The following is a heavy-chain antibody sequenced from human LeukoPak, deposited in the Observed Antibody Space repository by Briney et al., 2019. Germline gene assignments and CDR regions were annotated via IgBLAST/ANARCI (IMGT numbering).Heavy chain of an antibody. CDR3: AKDRGWLQSNQYYYYGMDV. Sequence: GGSLRLSCAASGFIFSSYAMHWVRQAPGKGLEWVSAISGSGGSTYYADSVKGRFTISRDNSKNTLYLQMNSLRAEDTAVYYCAKDRGWLQSNQYYYYGMDVWGQGTTVTVSS. J-gene: IGHJ6*02. CDR2: ISGSGGST. CDR1: GFIFSSYA. V-gene: IGHV3-23*01. D-gene: IGHD5-24*01.